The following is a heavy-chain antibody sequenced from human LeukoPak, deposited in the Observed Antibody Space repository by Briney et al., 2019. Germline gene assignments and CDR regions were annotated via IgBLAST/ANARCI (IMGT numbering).Heavy chain of an antibody. V-gene: IGHV3-30*02. J-gene: IGHJ4*02. CDR2: IRYDGNNK. Sequence: PGGSPRLSCAASGFTFSNYGMHWVRQAPGKGLEWVAFIRYDGNNKNYADFVKGRFTISRDNSKNTLYLQMNSLRAEDTAVYYCAKYYYGSGSQRYFDYWGQGTLVTVSS. D-gene: IGHD3-10*01. CDR3: AKYYYGSGSQRYFDY. CDR1: GFTFSNYG.